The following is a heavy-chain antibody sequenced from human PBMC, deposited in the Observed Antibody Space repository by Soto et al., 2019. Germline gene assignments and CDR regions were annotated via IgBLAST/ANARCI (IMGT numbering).Heavy chain of an antibody. V-gene: IGHV3-7*01. Sequence: EVQLVESGGGLVQPGGSLRLSCAASGFTFSRYWMSWVRQVPGKGLEWVANIKQDGSEIYYVDSVKGRFTISRDNAKNSLYLEMTSLRSGDTAVYYCARAAFSPDSSSSGGNNWGQGSLVTVSS. CDR1: GFTFSRYW. J-gene: IGHJ4*02. CDR2: IKQDGSEI. CDR3: ARAAFSPDSSSSGGNN. D-gene: IGHD6-6*01.